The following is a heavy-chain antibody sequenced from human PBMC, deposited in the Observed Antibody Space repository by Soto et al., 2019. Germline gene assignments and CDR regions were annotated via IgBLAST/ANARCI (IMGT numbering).Heavy chain of an antibody. CDR2: ISYDGSNK. Sequence: GGSLRLSCAASGFTFSRHTMHWVRQAPGKGLEWVASISYDGSNKYYADSVKGRFTISRDNSKNTLYVQMDSLRAEDTAVYYFARDQLRLGELSLLGYFDYWGQGTLVTVSS. CDR3: ARDQLRLGELSLLGYFDY. V-gene: IGHV3-30*04. D-gene: IGHD3-16*02. CDR1: GFTFSRHT. J-gene: IGHJ4*02.